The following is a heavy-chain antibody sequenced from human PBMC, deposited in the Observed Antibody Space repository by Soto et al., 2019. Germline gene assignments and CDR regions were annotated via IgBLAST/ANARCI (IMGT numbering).Heavy chain of an antibody. Sequence: GGSLRLSCAASGFTFSSYWMSWVRQALGKGLEWVANIKQDGSEKYYVDSVKGRFTISRDNAKNSLYLQMNSLRAEDTAVYYCAREVGAAAGTRRFDPWGQGTLVTVSS. J-gene: IGHJ5*02. CDR1: GFTFSSYW. D-gene: IGHD6-13*01. CDR2: IKQDGSEK. CDR3: AREVGAAAGTRRFDP. V-gene: IGHV3-7*01.